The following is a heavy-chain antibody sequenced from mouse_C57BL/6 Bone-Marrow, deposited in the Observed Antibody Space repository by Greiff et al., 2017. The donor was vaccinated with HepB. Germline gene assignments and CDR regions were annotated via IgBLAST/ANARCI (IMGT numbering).Heavy chain of an antibody. CDR1: GYTFTSYW. Sequence: QVQLQQPGAELVKPGASVKLSCKASGYTFTSYWMQWVKQRPGQGLEWIGEIDPSDSYTNYNQKFKGKATLTVDTSSSTAYMQLSSLTSEDSAVYYRARAYYGYDRLAYWGQGTLVTVSA. D-gene: IGHD2-9*01. CDR2: IDPSDSYT. V-gene: IGHV1-50*01. CDR3: ARAYYGYDRLAY. J-gene: IGHJ3*01.